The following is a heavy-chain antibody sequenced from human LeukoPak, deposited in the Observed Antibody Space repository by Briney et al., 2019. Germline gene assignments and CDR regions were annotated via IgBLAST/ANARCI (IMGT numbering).Heavy chain of an antibody. Sequence: GGSLRLSCAASGFTFSSYAMHWVRQAPGKGLEWVAVISYDGSNKYYADSVKGRFTISRDNSKNTLYLQMNSLRAEDTAVYYCAREGIAVADSLDYWGQGTLVTVSS. CDR1: GFTFSSYA. CDR2: ISYDGSNK. V-gene: IGHV3-30-3*01. CDR3: AREGIAVADSLDY. J-gene: IGHJ4*02. D-gene: IGHD6-19*01.